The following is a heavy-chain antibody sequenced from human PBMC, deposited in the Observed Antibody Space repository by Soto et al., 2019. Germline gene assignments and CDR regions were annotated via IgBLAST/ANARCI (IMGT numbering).Heavy chain of an antibody. D-gene: IGHD1-26*01. Sequence: QLQLQESGPGLVKPSETLSLTCTVSGGSISSSSYYWGWIRQPPWKGLEWIGTIYYSGSTYYNPSLKSRVTISVDTSKNQFSLKLSSVTAADTAVYYCARQGSGSYNAFDIWGQGTVVTVSS. V-gene: IGHV4-39*01. CDR2: IYYSGST. CDR1: GGSISSSSYY. CDR3: ARQGSGSYNAFDI. J-gene: IGHJ3*02.